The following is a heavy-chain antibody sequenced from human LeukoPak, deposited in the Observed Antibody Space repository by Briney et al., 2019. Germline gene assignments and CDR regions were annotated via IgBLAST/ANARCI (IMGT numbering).Heavy chain of an antibody. Sequence: PGGSLRLSCAASGFTFSHNWMSWVRQAPGKGLEWLATVRQEGVEKYYVDSAKGRFTISRDNAKNLVYLQMNSLKTEDTAVYYCADPGVGFWGQGILVTVSS. CDR3: ADPGVGF. V-gene: IGHV3-7*01. CDR1: GFTFSHNW. D-gene: IGHD2-8*01. CDR2: VRQEGVEK. J-gene: IGHJ4*02.